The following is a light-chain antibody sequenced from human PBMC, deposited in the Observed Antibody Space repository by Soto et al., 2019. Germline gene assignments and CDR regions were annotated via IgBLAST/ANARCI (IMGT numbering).Light chain of an antibody. CDR1: GGDVGNYDL. J-gene: IGLJ1*01. CDR2: EVS. Sequence: QSVLTQPASVSGSPGQSITISCAGSGGDVGNYDLLSWYQQHPGKAPKLMIYEVSNRPSRVSNRFSGSKSGNTASLTISGLQAEDEADYYCSSYTRSSTPYVYGTGTKLTVL. CDR3: SSYTRSSTPYV. V-gene: IGLV2-14*02.